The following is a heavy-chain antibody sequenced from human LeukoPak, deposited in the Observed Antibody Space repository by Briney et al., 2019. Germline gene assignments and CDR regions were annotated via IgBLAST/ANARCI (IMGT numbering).Heavy chain of an antibody. CDR2: ISYDGSNK. D-gene: IGHD2-21*02. CDR1: GFTFSSYA. CDR3: ARDRRVVVTAPYYYYGMDV. J-gene: IGHJ6*02. Sequence: GGSLRLSCAASGFTFSSYAMHWVRQAPGKGLEWVAVISYDGSNKYYADSVKGRFTISRDNSKNTLYLQMNSLRAEDTAVYYCARDRRVVVTAPYYYYGMDVWGQGTTVTVSS. V-gene: IGHV3-30-3*01.